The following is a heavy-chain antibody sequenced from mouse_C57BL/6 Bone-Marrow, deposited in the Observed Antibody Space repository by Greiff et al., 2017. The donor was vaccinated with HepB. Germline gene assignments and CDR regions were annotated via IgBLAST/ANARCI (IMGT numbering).Heavy chain of an antibody. D-gene: IGHD2-3*01. CDR2: INPNNGGT. J-gene: IGHJ3*01. CDR3: ARGPSGYYPVAY. CDR1: GYTFTDYY. Sequence: EVQLQQSGPELVKPGASVKISCKASGYTFTDYYMNWVKQSHGKSLEWIGDINPNNGGTSYNQKFKGKATLTVDKSSSTAYMELRSLTSEDSAVYYCARGPSGYYPVAYWGQGTLVTVSA. V-gene: IGHV1-26*01.